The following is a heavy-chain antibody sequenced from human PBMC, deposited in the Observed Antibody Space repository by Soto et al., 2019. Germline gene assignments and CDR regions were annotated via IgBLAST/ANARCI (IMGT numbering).Heavy chain of an antibody. J-gene: IGHJ5*02. CDR1: GYIFTIYG. CDR2: ISANNGNT. V-gene: IGHV1-18*01. D-gene: IGHD3-22*01. CDR3: ARSQPYYDSSGYSS. Sequence: QVQLVQSGAEVKKPGASVKVSCKASGYIFTIYGITWVRQAPGQGLEWMGWISANNGNTHYAQKLQGRVTMTTDTSPSTAYMDLRSLRSDDTAVYYCARSQPYYDSSGYSSWGKGTLVTVCS.